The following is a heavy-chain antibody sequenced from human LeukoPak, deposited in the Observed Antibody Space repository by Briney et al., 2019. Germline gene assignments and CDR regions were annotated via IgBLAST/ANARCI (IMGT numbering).Heavy chain of an antibody. J-gene: IGHJ3*02. CDR3: ARGGLSTTVSDDAFDI. CDR2: IYYSGST. D-gene: IGHD2-2*01. Sequence: PSETLSLTCTVSGGSISSGDYYWSWIRQPPGKGLEWIGYIYYSGSTYYNPSLKSRVTISVDTSKNQFSLKLSSVTAADTAVYYCARGGLSTTVSDDAFDIWGQGTMVTVSS. V-gene: IGHV4-30-4*01. CDR1: GGSISSGDYY.